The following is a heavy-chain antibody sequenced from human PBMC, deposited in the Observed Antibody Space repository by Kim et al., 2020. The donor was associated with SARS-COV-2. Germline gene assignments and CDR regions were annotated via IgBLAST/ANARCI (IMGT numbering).Heavy chain of an antibody. CDR1: GGSFSGYY. CDR3: ARGTRWFGDGYYFDY. Sequence: SETLSLTCAVYGGSFSGYYWSWIRQPPGKGLEWIGEITHSGSTNYNPSLKSRVTISVDTSKNQFSLKLSSVTAADTAVYYCARGTRWFGDGYYFDYWGQGTLVTVSS. V-gene: IGHV4-34*01. CDR2: ITHSGST. D-gene: IGHD3-10*01. J-gene: IGHJ4*02.